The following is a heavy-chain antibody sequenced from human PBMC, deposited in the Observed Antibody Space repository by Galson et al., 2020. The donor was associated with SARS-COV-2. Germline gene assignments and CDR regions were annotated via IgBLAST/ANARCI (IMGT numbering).Heavy chain of an antibody. CDR3: ARDFSYHGVDC. J-gene: IGHJ6*02. CDR1: EFTFSSSG. CDR2: IWYDGSNQ. D-gene: IGHD3-3*01. Sequence: GRSLRLSCAASEFTFSSSGMHWVRQAPGKGLEWVAVIWYDGSNQYYADTVKGRFTISRDNSKDTLYLQMNSLRAEDTAVYYCARDFSYHGVDCWGQGTTVTVAS. V-gene: IGHV3-33*01.